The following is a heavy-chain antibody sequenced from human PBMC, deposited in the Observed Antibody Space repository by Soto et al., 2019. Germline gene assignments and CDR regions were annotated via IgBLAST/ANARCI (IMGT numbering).Heavy chain of an antibody. V-gene: IGHV3-72*01. CDR2: TRNKANSYTT. CDR1: GFTFSDHY. Sequence: PGGSLRLSCAASGFTFSDHYMDWVRQAPGKGLEWVGRTRNKANSYTTEYAASVKGRFTISRDDSKNSLYLQMNSLKTEDTAVYYCARRDFWSGYYFDYWGQGTLVTVSS. CDR3: ARRDFWSGYYFDY. D-gene: IGHD3-3*01. J-gene: IGHJ4*02.